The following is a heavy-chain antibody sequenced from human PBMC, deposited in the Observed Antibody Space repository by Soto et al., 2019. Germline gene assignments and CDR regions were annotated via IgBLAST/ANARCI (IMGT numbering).Heavy chain of an antibody. CDR1: GFTFSSYA. CDR3: VRDNGLWSGYYGSTYFFDY. V-gene: IGHV3-30-3*01. Sequence: QVQLVESGGRVVQPGRSLRLSCVASGFTFSSYAMHWVRQAPGKGLEWVAVISYDGSNKYYVDSVKGRFTVSRDNSKNTLYVHMNRLRTEDTAMYYCVRDNGLWSGYYGSTYFFDYWGHGTLVTVSS. J-gene: IGHJ4*01. CDR2: ISYDGSNK. D-gene: IGHD3-3*01.